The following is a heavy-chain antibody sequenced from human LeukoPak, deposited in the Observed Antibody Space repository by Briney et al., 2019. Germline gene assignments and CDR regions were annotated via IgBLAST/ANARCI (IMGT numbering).Heavy chain of an antibody. Sequence: SETLSLTCTVSGGSISSYYWSWIRQPPGKGLEWIGYIYYSGSTNYNPSLKSRVTISVDTSKNQFSLKLSSVTAADTAVYYCATHLRAYTYGPFDSWGQGTLVTVSS. V-gene: IGHV4-59*08. J-gene: IGHJ4*02. D-gene: IGHD5-18*01. CDR3: ATHLRAYTYGPFDS. CDR1: GGSISSYY. CDR2: IYYSGST.